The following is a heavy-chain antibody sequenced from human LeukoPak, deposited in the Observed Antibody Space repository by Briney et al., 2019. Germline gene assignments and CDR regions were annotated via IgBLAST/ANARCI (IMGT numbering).Heavy chain of an antibody. CDR1: GYTFTSYY. CDR2: IIPIFGTA. J-gene: IGHJ4*02. D-gene: IGHD6-19*01. Sequence: ASVKVSCKASGYTFTSYYMHWVRQAPGQGLEWMGGIIPIFGTANYAQKFQGRVTITADESTSTAYMELSSLRSEDTAVYYCARDSSGWYFVGYFDYWGQGTLVTVSS. V-gene: IGHV1-69*13. CDR3: ARDSSGWYFVGYFDY.